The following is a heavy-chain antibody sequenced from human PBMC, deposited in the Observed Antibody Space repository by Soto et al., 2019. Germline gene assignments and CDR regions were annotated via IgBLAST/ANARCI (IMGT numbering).Heavy chain of an antibody. CDR1: GFTFSNYA. D-gene: IGHD3-16*01. V-gene: IGHV3-30-3*01. Sequence: AGGSRRLSCVASGFTFSNYAMHWVRQAPGKGLEWVAVTSYDGSNKNYADSVKGRFTISRVNSKNTLYLEMNSLRPEDTAVYYCARDRWESFYERYLFDYWGQGTLVTVSS. CDR2: TSYDGSNK. CDR3: ARDRWESFYERYLFDY. J-gene: IGHJ4*02.